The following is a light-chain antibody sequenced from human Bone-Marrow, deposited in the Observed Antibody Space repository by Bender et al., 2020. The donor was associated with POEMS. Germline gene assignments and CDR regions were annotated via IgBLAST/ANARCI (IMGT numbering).Light chain of an antibody. CDR2: SNY. V-gene: IGLV1-44*01. CDR3: CSYAGDSIFI. Sequence: QSVLTQPASASGTPGQRVTISCSGTDSNFGGNNVNWYQHLPGTAPRLVVYSNYQRPSGVSNRFSASKSGNTASLTISGLQADDEADYFCCSYAGDSIFIFGGGTKLTVL. CDR1: DSNFGGNN. J-gene: IGLJ2*01.